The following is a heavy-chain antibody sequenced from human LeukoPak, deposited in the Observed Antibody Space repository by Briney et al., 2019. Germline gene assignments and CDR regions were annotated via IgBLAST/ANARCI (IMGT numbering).Heavy chain of an antibody. D-gene: IGHD3-10*01. Sequence: PGGSLRLSCAASGFTFSDYYMSWIRQAPGKGLEWVSYISSSGSTIYYADSVKGRFTISRDNAKSSLYLQMNSLRAEDTAVYYCARDRPYYYGSGSQMDVWGKGTTVTVSS. CDR2: ISSSGSTI. V-gene: IGHV3-11*04. CDR1: GFTFSDYY. CDR3: ARDRPYYYGSGSQMDV. J-gene: IGHJ6*04.